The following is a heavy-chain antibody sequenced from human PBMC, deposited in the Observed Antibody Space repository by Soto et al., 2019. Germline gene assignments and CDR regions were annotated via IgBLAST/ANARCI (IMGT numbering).Heavy chain of an antibody. V-gene: IGHV1-45*02. CDR2: ITPFNGNT. CDR3: ARGARITMVRGLQSGMDV. Sequence: ASVKVSCKASGYTFTYRYLHWVRQAPGQALEWMGWITPFNGNTNYAQKFQDRVTITRDRSVSTAYMELSSLRSEDTAMYYCARGARITMVRGLQSGMDVWGQGTTVTVSS. D-gene: IGHD3-10*01. J-gene: IGHJ6*02. CDR1: GYTFTYRY.